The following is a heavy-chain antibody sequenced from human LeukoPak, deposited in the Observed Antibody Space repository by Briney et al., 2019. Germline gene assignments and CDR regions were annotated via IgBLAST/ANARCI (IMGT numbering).Heavy chain of an antibody. CDR2: IKQDGSEK. CDR1: GFTFSSYW. CDR3: ARDRGSSGFYYYYYYMDV. D-gene: IGHD3-22*01. Sequence: GGSLRLSCAASGFTFSSYWMSWVRQAPGKGLEGVANIKQDGSEKYYVDSVKGRFTISRDNAKNSLYLQMNSLRAEDTAVYYCARDRGSSGFYYYYYYMDVWGKGTTVTVSS. V-gene: IGHV3-7*01. J-gene: IGHJ6*03.